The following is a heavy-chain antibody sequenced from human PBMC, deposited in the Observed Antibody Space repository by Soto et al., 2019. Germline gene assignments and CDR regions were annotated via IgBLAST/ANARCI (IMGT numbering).Heavy chain of an antibody. D-gene: IGHD2-2*01. CDR3: AKEGVVPAAMSIDY. V-gene: IGHV3-23*01. J-gene: IGHJ4*02. Sequence: PGGSLRLSCAASGFNFNTYAFHWVRQAPGKGLEWVSAISGSGGSTYYADSVKGRFTISRDNSKNTLYLQMNSLRAEDTAVYYCAKEGVVPAAMSIDYWGQGTLVTVSS. CDR1: GFNFNTYA. CDR2: ISGSGGST.